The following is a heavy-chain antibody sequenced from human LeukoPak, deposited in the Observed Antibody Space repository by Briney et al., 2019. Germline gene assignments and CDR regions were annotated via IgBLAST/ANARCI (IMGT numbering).Heavy chain of an antibody. CDR2: ISGSGGST. Sequence: GGSLRLACAASGFTFSSCAMSWVRQAPGKGLEWVSAISGSGGSTYYADSVKGRFTISRDNSKNTLYLQMNSLRAEDTAVYYCAKQYDFWSAGDYWGQGTLVTVSS. J-gene: IGHJ4*02. CDR3: AKQYDFWSAGDY. V-gene: IGHV3-23*01. CDR1: GFTFSSCA. D-gene: IGHD3-3*01.